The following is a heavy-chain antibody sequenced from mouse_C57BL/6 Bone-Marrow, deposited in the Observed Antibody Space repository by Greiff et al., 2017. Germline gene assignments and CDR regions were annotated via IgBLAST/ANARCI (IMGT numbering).Heavy chain of an antibody. Sequence: QLQESGPELVKPGASVKISCKASGYSFTDYNMNWVKQSNGKSLEWIGVLNPNYGTTSYNQKFKGKATLTVDQYSSTAYMQLNSLTSEDSAVKYCATESNYFCYFDYWGQGTTLTGSS. CDR2: LNPNYGTT. J-gene: IGHJ2*01. CDR1: GYSFTDYN. V-gene: IGHV1-39*01. D-gene: IGHD2-5*01. CDR3: ATESNYFCYFDY.